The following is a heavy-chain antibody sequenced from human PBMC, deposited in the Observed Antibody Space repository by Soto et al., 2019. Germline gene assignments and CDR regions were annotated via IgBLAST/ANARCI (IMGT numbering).Heavy chain of an antibody. V-gene: IGHV3-23*01. CDR3: AKDPMSSSWYSWFDP. J-gene: IGHJ5*02. Sequence: EVQLLESGGGLVQPGGSLRLSCAASGFTFSSYAMSWVRQAPGKGLEWVSAISGSGGSTYYADSVKGRFTITRDNSKNTLYLQMNSLRAEDTAVYYCAKDPMSSSWYSWFDPWGQGTLVTVSS. D-gene: IGHD6-13*01. CDR2: ISGSGGST. CDR1: GFTFSSYA.